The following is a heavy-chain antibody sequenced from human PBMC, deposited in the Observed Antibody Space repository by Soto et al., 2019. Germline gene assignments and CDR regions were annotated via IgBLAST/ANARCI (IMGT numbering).Heavy chain of an antibody. CDR2: ISCNGGST. J-gene: IGHJ4*02. CDR3: VKDRGTRIRGPFDY. D-gene: IGHD1-1*01. V-gene: IGHV3-64D*06. Sequence: EVQLVESGGGLVQPGESLRLSCSASGFTFSSYAMYWVRQAPGKGLEYVSAISCNGGSTYYAESVKGRFTISRDNSKSTLYLHMSSLRAEDTVVYYCVKDRGTRIRGPFDYWGQGTLVTVSS. CDR1: GFTFSSYA.